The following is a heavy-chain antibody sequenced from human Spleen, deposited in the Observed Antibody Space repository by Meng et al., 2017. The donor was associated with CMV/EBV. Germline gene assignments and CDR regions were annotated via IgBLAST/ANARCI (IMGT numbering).Heavy chain of an antibody. J-gene: IGHJ4*02. Sequence: TVSSNDHGWVRQAPGQGLEWMGGIITISATANYAQRFKGRIAITTDESTNTAYMEMSGLRSEDTAMYYCATGSPPAGGEMPTRGFDSWGQGTLVTVSS. CDR1: TVSSND. V-gene: IGHV1-69*05. CDR3: ATGSPPAGGEMPTRGFDS. CDR2: IITISATA. D-gene: IGHD3-10*01.